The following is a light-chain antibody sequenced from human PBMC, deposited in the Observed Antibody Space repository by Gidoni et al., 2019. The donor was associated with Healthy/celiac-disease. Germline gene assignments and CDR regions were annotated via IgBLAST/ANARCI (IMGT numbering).Light chain of an antibody. Sequence: QSVLTQPPSVSAAPGQKVTISCSGISSNIGNNYVSWYQQLPGTAPKLLIYDNNKRPSGIPDRCSGSKSGTSATLGITGLQTGDEADYYCGTWDSSLSAVVFGGGTKLTVL. CDR1: SSNIGNNY. J-gene: IGLJ2*01. V-gene: IGLV1-51*01. CDR3: GTWDSSLSAVV. CDR2: DNN.